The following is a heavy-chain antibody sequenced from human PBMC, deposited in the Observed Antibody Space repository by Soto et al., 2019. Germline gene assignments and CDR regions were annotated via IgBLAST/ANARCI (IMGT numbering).Heavy chain of an antibody. CDR2: IIPIPGTA. V-gene: IGHV1-69*01. CDR3: ARSQGSSTSLEIYYYYYYGMDV. D-gene: IGHD2-2*01. J-gene: IGHJ6*02. CDR1: GGTFGSYA. Sequence: QVQLVQSGAEVKKPGSSVKGSCKASGGTFGSYAISWVRQAPGQGLEWMGGIIPIPGTANYAQKVQGRVTIAADESTSTAYMELSSLRSEDTAVYYCARSQGSSTSLEIYYYYYYGMDVWGQGTTVTVSS.